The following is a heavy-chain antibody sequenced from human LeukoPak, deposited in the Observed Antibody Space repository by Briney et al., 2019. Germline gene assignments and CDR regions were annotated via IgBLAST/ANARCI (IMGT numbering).Heavy chain of an antibody. CDR3: ARDGGYSYGLY. Sequence: PSETLSLTCTVSGGSISSYYWSWIRQPPGKGLEWIGYIYYSGSTNYNPSLKSRVTISVDTSKNQFSLKLSSVTAADTAVYYCARDGGYSYGLYWGQGTLGTVSS. CDR1: GGSISSYY. CDR2: IYYSGST. V-gene: IGHV4-59*01. D-gene: IGHD5-18*01. J-gene: IGHJ4*02.